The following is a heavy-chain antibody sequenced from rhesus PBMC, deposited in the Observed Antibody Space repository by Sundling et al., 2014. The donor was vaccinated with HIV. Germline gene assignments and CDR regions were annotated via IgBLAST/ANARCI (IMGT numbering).Heavy chain of an antibody. J-gene: IGHJ4*01. CDR2: IYGGSPST. Sequence: QVQLQESGPGVVKPSESLSLTCAVSNGSISDSYRWNWIRQTPGKGLEWIGYIYGGSPSTNYNPSLWSRVTISRDTSKNQVSLNLRSVTAADTAVYFCARDRRDTYFDYWGQGVLVTVSS. CDR3: ARDRRDTYFDY. CDR1: NGSISDSYR. D-gene: IGHD3-40*01. V-gene: IGHV4S10*01.